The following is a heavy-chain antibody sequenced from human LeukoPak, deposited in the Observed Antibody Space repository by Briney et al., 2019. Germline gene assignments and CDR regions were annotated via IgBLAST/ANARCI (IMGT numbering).Heavy chain of an antibody. Sequence: GESLKISCQASGHSFTNHWIGWVRQMPGIGLEWVGIINFGDSSTLYSPSFQGQVTISLDKSISTTYLQWRSLKASDTAMYYCARQEYCSGGSCYTWFDPWGQGTLVTVSS. CDR2: INFGDSST. V-gene: IGHV5-51*01. D-gene: IGHD2-15*01. J-gene: IGHJ5*02. CDR1: GHSFTNHW. CDR3: ARQEYCSGGSCYTWFDP.